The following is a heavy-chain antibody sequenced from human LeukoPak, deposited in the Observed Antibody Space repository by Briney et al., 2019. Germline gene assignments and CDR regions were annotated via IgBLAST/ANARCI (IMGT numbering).Heavy chain of an antibody. D-gene: IGHD6-13*01. CDR1: GFTVSSDY. CDR2: IYSGGST. J-gene: IGHJ4*02. CDR3: ARDAEYSSSLTG. V-gene: IGHV3-53*01. Sequence: GGSLRLSCAASGFTVSSDYISWVRQAPGKGLEWVSIIYSGGSTYYADSVKGRFTISRDKSKNTLYLQMNSLRAEDTAVYYCARDAEYSSSLTGWGQGTLVTVSS.